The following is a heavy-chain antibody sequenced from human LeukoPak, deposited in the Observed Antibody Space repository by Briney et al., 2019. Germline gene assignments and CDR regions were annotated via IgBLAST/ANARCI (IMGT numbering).Heavy chain of an antibody. CDR3: ARVGYSSGWRAPDFDY. CDR1: GFTFSNYK. J-gene: IGHJ4*02. D-gene: IGHD6-19*01. CDR2: ISSTSTYI. V-gene: IGHV3-21*01. Sequence: GGSLRLSCAASGFTFSNYKMNWVRQAPWKGLEWVSSISSTSTYINYADSVKGRFTISRDNAKKSLYLQMNSLRAEDTAFYYCARVGYSSGWRAPDFDYWGQGTLVTVSS.